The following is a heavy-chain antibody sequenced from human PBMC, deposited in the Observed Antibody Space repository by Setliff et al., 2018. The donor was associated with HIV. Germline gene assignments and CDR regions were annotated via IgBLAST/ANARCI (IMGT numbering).Heavy chain of an antibody. V-gene: IGHV3-21*01. CDR1: GFTFSSYS. J-gene: IGHJ4*02. Sequence: GGSLRLSCAASGFTFSSYSMNWVRQAPGKGLEWVSYISSSSSYTHYADSVKGRFTISRDNVKNTVYLQMNSLRAEDTAVYYCARDSYGYDYWGQGTLVTVSS. CDR2: ISSSSSYT. D-gene: IGHD5-18*01. CDR3: ARDSYGYDY.